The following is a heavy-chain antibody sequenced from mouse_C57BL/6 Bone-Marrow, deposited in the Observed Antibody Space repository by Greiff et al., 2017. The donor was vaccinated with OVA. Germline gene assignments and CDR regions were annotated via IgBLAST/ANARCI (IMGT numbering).Heavy chain of an antibody. J-gene: IGHJ1*03. V-gene: IGHV3-6*01. D-gene: IGHD1-1*01. CDR1: GYSITSGYY. CDR2: ISYDGSN. Sequence: EVKLQESGPGLVKPSQSLSLTCSVTGYSITSGYYWNWIRQFPGNKLEWMGYISYDGSNNYNPSLKNRISITRDTSKNQFFLKLNSVTTEDTATYYCARDRGFYYGSTPDVWGTGTTVTVSS. CDR3: ARDRGFYYGSTPDV.